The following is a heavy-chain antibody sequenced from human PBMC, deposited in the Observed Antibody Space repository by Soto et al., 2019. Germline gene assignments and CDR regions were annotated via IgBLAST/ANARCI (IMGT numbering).Heavy chain of an antibody. CDR1: GFTFSNAW. CDR2: IKSKTDGGTT. Sequence: KPGGSLRLSCAASGFTFSNAWMSWVRQAPGKGLEWVGRIKSKTDGGTTDYAAPVKGRFTISRDDSKNTLYLQMNSLKTEDTAVYYCWGKAVAGTPVYYYYGMDVWGQGTTVTVSS. D-gene: IGHD6-19*01. CDR3: WGKAVAGTPVYYYYGMDV. V-gene: IGHV3-15*01. J-gene: IGHJ6*02.